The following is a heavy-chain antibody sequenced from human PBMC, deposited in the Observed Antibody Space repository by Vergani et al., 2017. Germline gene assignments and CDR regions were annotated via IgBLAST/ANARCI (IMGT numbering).Heavy chain of an antibody. D-gene: IGHD6-19*01. CDR2: INHSGST. Sequence: QVQLQQWGAGLLKPSETLSLTCAVYGGSFSGYYWSWIRQPPGKGLEWIGEINHSGSTNYNPSLKSRVTISVDTSKNQFSLKLSSVTAADTAVYYCAAGAVAGPFDYWGQGTLVTVSS. CDR1: GGSFSGYY. J-gene: IGHJ4*02. CDR3: AAGAVAGPFDY. V-gene: IGHV4-34*01.